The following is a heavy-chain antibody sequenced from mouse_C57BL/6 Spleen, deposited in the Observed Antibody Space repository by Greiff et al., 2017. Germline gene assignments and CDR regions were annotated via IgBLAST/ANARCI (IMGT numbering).Heavy chain of an antibody. Sequence: QVQLKQPGAELVKPGASVKLSCKASGYTFTSYWMHWVKQRPGRGLEWIGRIDPNSGGTKYNEKFKSKATLTVDKPSSTAYMQLSSLTSEDSAVYYCARSNYGSSTFAYWGQGTLVTVSA. CDR1: GYTFTSYW. J-gene: IGHJ3*01. V-gene: IGHV1-72*01. D-gene: IGHD1-1*01. CDR2: IDPNSGGT. CDR3: ARSNYGSSTFAY.